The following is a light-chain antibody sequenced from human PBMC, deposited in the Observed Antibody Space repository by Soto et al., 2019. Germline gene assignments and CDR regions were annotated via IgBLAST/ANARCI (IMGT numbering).Light chain of an antibody. V-gene: IGKV3-11*01. CDR1: QSVSSY. CDR2: EAS. Sequence: EIVLTQSPATLSLSPGERATLSCRASQSVSSYLAWYQQKPGQAPRLLMSEASNWATGIPARFSGSGSGTDFTLTIGSLEPEDFAVYYWQQRSNWPLTFGGGTKVEIK. J-gene: IGKJ4*01. CDR3: QQRSNWPLT.